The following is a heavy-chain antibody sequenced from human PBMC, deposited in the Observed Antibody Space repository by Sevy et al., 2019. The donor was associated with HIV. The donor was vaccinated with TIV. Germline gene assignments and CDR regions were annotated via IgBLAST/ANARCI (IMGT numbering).Heavy chain of an antibody. Sequence: GGSLRLSCAASGFTFSSYAMSWVRQAPGKGLEWVSAICGSGGSTYYADSVKGRFTISRDNSKNTLYLQMNSLRAEDTAGYYCAKGRGFGSDDYGGTHYFDHWGQGTLVTVSS. CDR3: AKGRGFGSDDYGGTHYFDH. V-gene: IGHV3-23*01. CDR2: ICGSGGST. D-gene: IGHD4-17*01. J-gene: IGHJ4*02. CDR1: GFTFSSYA.